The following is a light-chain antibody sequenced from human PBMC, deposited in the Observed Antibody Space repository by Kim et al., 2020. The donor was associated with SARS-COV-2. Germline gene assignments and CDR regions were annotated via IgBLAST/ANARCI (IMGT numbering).Light chain of an antibody. CDR3: SSFTTPSSYV. CDR2: DVS. Sequence: GQSITISCTGTSSDIGGYNYVSWYQQHPGKAPKLMIYDVSKRPSGVSNRFSGSKSGNTASLTISGLQAEDEADYYCSSFTTPSSYVFGTGTKVTVL. J-gene: IGLJ1*01. CDR1: SSDIGGYNY. V-gene: IGLV2-14*04.